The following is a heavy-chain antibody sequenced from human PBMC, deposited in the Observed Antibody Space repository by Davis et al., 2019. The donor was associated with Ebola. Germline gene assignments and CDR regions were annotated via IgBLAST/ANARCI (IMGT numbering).Heavy chain of an antibody. CDR1: GYTFTSYY. CDR3: ARDFGRVRYSSGWTVIDI. V-gene: IGHV1-46*01. Sequence: ASVKVSCKASGYTFTSYYMHWVRQAPGQGLEWMGIINPSGGSTSYAQKFQGRVTMTRDTSTSTVYMELSSLRSEDTAVYYCARDFGRVRYSSGWTVIDIWGQGTMVTVSS. CDR2: INPSGGST. J-gene: IGHJ3*02. D-gene: IGHD6-19*01.